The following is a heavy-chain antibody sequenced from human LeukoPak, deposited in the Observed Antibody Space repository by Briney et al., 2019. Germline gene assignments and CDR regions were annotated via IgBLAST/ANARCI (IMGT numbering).Heavy chain of an antibody. CDR2: MNPNSGNT. J-gene: IGHJ4*02. V-gene: IGHV1-8*01. D-gene: IGHD3-22*01. Sequence: ASVKVSCKASGYTFTSYDINWVRQATGQGLEWMGWMNPNSGNTGYAQKFQGRVTMTRNTSITTDYMELSRLRSDDTAVYYCARARSSGYNYFDYWGQGTLVTVSS. CDR3: ARARSSGYNYFDY. CDR1: GYTFTSYD.